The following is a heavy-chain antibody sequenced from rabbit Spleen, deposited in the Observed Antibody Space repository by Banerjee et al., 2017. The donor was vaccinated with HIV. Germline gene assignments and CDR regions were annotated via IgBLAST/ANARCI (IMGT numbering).Heavy chain of an antibody. V-gene: IGHV1S40*01. CDR3: ARDTSSSFSSYGMDL. J-gene: IGHJ6*01. CDR2: IETGTSGFP. D-gene: IGHD1-1*01. Sequence: VESGGGLVKPGASLKLTCIASGGSFSGDYYMCWVRQAPGKGLEWIACIETGTSGFPYFASWAKGRFTISKASSTTVTLQMTSLTAADTATYFCARDTSSSFSSYGMDLLGPGTPGHRL. CDR1: GGSFSGDYY.